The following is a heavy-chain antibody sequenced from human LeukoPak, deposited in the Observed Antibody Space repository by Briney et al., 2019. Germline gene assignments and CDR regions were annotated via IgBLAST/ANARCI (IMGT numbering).Heavy chain of an antibody. CDR3: AKAGIAAAGFDP. V-gene: IGHV3-30*18. Sequence: GGSLRLSCAASGFTFSSYGMHWVRQAPGKGLEWVAVISYDGSNKYYADSVKGRFTISRDNSKNTLYLQINSLRAEDTAVYYCAKAGIAAAGFDPWGQGTLVTVSS. CDR1: GFTFSSYG. J-gene: IGHJ5*02. CDR2: ISYDGSNK. D-gene: IGHD6-13*01.